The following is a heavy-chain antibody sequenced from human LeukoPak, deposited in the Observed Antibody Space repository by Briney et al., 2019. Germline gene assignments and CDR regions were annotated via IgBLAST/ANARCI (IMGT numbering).Heavy chain of an antibody. CDR1: GFTFSSYA. Sequence: GGSLRLSCAASGFTFSSYAMSWVRQAPGKGLEWVSAISGSGGSTYYADSVKGRVTISRDNSKNTLYLQMNSLRAEDTAVYYCARDSRGGYYYDSSGYYRGWYFDYWGQGTLVTVSS. D-gene: IGHD3-22*01. CDR3: ARDSRGGYYYDSSGYYRGWYFDY. V-gene: IGHV3-23*01. CDR2: ISGSGGST. J-gene: IGHJ4*02.